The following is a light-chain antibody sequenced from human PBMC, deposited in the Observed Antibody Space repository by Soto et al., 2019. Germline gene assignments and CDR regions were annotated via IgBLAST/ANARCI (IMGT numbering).Light chain of an antibody. Sequence: DIQMTQSPSSLSASVGDRFTFTGRQSQGISGYLSWYQQKPGKAPKFLIYAASSLQRGVPSRFSGSGSGTDFTLTISSLQPEDFATYYCQQSYSTPITFGQGTRLEIK. CDR2: AAS. V-gene: IGKV1-39*01. CDR3: QQSYSTPIT. CDR1: QGISGY. J-gene: IGKJ5*01.